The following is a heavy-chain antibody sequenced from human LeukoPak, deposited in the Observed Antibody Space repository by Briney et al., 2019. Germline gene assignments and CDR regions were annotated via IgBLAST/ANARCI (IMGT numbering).Heavy chain of an antibody. V-gene: IGHV4-38-2*01. CDR2: IYHSGST. CDR1: CYSISSGYY. CDR3: ARQPTTQWLVLAPYYFDY. J-gene: IGHJ4*02. Sequence: PSETLSLPFAVSCYSISSGYYWGWVRQPPGKGLGGVGGIYHSGSTYYNPSLKSRVTISVDTSKNQFSLKLSSVTAADTAVYYCARQPTTQWLVLAPYYFDYWGQGTLVTVSS. D-gene: IGHD6-19*01.